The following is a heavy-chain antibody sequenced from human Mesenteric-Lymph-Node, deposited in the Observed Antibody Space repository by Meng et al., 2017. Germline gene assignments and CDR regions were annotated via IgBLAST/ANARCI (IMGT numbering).Heavy chain of an antibody. D-gene: IGHD1-14*01. CDR2: INPSGGST. Sequence: ASVKVSCKTFGYTFTDYFMYWVRQAPGQGLEWMGIINPSGGSTSYAQKFQGRVTMTRDTSTSTVYMELSSLRSEDTAVYYCARVTGPGPRLNWFDPWGQGTLVTVSS. J-gene: IGHJ5*02. CDR3: ARVTGPGPRLNWFDP. V-gene: IGHV1-46*01. CDR1: GYTFTDYF.